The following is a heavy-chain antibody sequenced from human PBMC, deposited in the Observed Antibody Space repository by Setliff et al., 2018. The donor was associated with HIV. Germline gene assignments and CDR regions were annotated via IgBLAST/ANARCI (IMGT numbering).Heavy chain of an antibody. CDR1: GFTFSSHW. CDR3: ARGMNYDYMDV. Sequence: GGSLRLSCAASGFTFSSHWMTWVRQAPGKGLEWVANIKEDGSEKYYADSVKGRFTISRDNAKNSLYLQMNSLRAEETAVYYCARGMNYDYMDVWGKGTTVTVSS. V-gene: IGHV3-7*01. J-gene: IGHJ6*03. CDR2: IKEDGSEK. D-gene: IGHD2-8*01.